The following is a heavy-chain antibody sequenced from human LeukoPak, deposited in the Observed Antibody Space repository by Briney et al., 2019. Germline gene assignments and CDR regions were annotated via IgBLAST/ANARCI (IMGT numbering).Heavy chain of an antibody. Sequence: GASVKVSCKASGYTFTSYDINWVRQATGQGLEWMGWMNPNSGNTGYAQKFQGRVTMTRDTSISTAYMELSSLTSEDTAVYYCARTLTTTVTTYYYYMDVWGKGTTVTVSS. CDR3: ARTLTTTVTTYYYYMDV. V-gene: IGHV1-8*01. D-gene: IGHD4-17*01. CDR1: GYTFTSYD. J-gene: IGHJ6*03. CDR2: MNPNSGNT.